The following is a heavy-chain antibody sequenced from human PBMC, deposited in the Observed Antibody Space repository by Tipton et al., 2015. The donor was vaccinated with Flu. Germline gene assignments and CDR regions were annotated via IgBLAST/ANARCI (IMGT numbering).Heavy chain of an antibody. CDR2: IYHSGST. J-gene: IGHJ4*02. CDR1: GYSISSGYY. CDR3: ARAGAVAGPGVFDY. Sequence: TLSLTCTVSGYSISSGYYWGWIRQPPGKGLEWIGSIYHSGSTYYNPSLKSRVTISVDTSKNQFSLKLSPVTAADTAVYYCARAGAVAGPGVFDYWGQGTLVTVSS. D-gene: IGHD6-19*01. V-gene: IGHV4-38-2*02.